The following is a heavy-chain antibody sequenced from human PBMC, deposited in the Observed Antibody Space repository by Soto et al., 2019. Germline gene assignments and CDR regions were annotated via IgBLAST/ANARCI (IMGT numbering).Heavy chain of an antibody. CDR1: GFTFSSFP. D-gene: IGHD3-10*01. Sequence: EVHLVESGGDLVQPGGSLRLSCAASGFTFSSFPMIWVRQAPGKGLEWIAHVSRSGGTTFYADSVKGRFTISRDNSMSTVYLHMSNLRAEDTALYYCAKDNGSSAVFDFWGRGSLVTVSS. V-gene: IGHV3-23*04. CDR2: VSRSGGTT. CDR3: AKDNGSSAVFDF. J-gene: IGHJ4*02.